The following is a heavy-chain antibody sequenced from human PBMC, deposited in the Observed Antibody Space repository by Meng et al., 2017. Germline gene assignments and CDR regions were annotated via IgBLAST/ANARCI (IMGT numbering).Heavy chain of an antibody. J-gene: IGHJ4*01. CDR2: MKSNVDGGTV. CDR3: SGHVDY. V-gene: IGHV3-15*01. CDR1: GFTFSNAL. Sequence: EVQLVESGGGFVKPGGSLRLSCAASGFTFSNALMTWVRQAPGKGLEWIGRMKSNVDGGTVDYAAAVKGRFFISRDDSENTFYLQMNSLKTEDTAVYYCSGHVDYWGHGTLVTVSS.